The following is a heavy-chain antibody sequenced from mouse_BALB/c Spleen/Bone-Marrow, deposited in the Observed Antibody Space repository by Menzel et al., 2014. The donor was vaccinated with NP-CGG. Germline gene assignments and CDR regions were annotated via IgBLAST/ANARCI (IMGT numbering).Heavy chain of an antibody. CDR2: ISGGGSYT. CDR3: ARHAYYDQTEVSFVY. D-gene: IGHD2-4*01. V-gene: IGHV5-9-2*01. J-gene: IGHJ3*01. CDR1: GFTFXSYG. Sequence: EVKLMESGGGLVKSGGSLKLSCAASGFTFXSYGMSWVRQTPEKRLEWVATISGGGSYTFYPDSVKGRLTISRDNAKNNLYLQLSSLRSEDTALYYCARHAYYDQTEVSFVYWGQGTLVTVSA.